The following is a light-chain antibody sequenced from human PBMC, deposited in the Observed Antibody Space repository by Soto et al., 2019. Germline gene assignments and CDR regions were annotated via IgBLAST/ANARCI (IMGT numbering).Light chain of an antibody. CDR2: DVS. Sequence: QSALTQPASVSGSPGQSITISCTGTSSDVGGYNYVSWYQQHPGKAPKLMIYDVSNRPSGVSNRFSGSKSGNTASLTISGLQAEDEADYYCSSYTGSSTLVFGTWTQLTVL. CDR1: SSDVGGYNY. V-gene: IGLV2-14*01. J-gene: IGLJ1*01. CDR3: SSYTGSSTLV.